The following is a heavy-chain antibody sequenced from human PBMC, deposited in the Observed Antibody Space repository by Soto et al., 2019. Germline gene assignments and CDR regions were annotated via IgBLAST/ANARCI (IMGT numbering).Heavy chain of an antibody. J-gene: IGHJ6*02. CDR2: MNPNSGNT. CDR3: ARWPDGYYYYGMDV. V-gene: IGHV1-8*01. CDR1: GYTFTSYD. Sequence: QVQLVQSGAEVKKPGASAKVSSKASGYTFTSYDINWVRQATGQGLEWMGWMNPNSGNTGYAQKFQGRVTMTRNTSISTAYMELSSLRSEDTAVYYCARWPDGYYYYGMDVWGQGTTVTVSS.